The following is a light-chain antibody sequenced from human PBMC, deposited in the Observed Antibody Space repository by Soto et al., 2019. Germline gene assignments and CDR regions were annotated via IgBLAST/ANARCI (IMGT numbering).Light chain of an antibody. V-gene: IGKV1-39*01. CDR3: QQGYSTLRT. CDR2: AAS. Sequence: DIPMTQSPSSLSASVGDRVTITCRASQSISSYLNWYQQKPGKAPKLLIYAASSLQSGVPSRFSGSGSGTDFTLNISSLQPEDFATYYCQQGYSTLRTFGQGTKVEIK. J-gene: IGKJ1*01. CDR1: QSISSY.